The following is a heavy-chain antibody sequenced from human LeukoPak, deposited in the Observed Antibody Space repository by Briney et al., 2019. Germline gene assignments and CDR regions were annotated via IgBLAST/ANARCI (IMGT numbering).Heavy chain of an antibody. D-gene: IGHD4-17*01. CDR2: IYYRGST. Sequence: SETLSLTCTVSGDSITTNSYYWGWIRQPPGKGLEWIGNIYYRGSTYNNPSLKSRVTMSVDTSKNQFSVNLSSVTAADTAVCYCARAIETTDDAFDIWGQGTMVTVSS. CDR3: ARAIETTDDAFDI. J-gene: IGHJ3*02. V-gene: IGHV4-39*07. CDR1: GDSITTNSYY.